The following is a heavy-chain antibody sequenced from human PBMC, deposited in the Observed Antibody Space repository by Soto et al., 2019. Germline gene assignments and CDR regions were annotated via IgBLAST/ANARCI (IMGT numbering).Heavy chain of an antibody. CDR2: INPNSGGT. CDR1: GYTFTGCY. D-gene: IGHD3-10*01. CDR3: ASSGLTDDASFDY. V-gene: IGHV1-2*04. J-gene: IGHJ4*02. Sequence: ASVKVSCKASGYTFTGCYMHWVRQAPGQGLEWMGWINPNSGGTNYAQKFQGWVTMTRDTSISTAYMELSRLRSDDTAVYYCASSGLTDDASFDYWGQGTLVTVSS.